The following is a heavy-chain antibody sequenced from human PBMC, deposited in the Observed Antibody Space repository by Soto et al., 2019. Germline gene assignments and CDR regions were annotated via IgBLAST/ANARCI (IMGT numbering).Heavy chain of an antibody. D-gene: IGHD2-2*01. J-gene: IGHJ5*02. CDR2: ISLYNDGT. CDR1: GYTFSNYG. CDR3: GRVVPGAEAWFGP. Sequence: QVQLVQSGGEVKRPGASVKVSCKTSGYTFSNYGITWVRQAPGQPLEWLGWISLYNDGTNYAQKFQGRVSMTTDTSTTTAYMELRSLRSDDTAVYYCGRVVPGAEAWFGPWGQGTLVTVSS. V-gene: IGHV1-18*01.